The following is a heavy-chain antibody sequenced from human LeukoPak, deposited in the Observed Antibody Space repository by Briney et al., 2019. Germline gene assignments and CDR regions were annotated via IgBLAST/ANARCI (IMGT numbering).Heavy chain of an antibody. CDR2: IIPIFGTA. D-gene: IGHD5-18*01. CDR3: ATDTAGVNYFDY. V-gene: IGHV1-69*06. J-gene: IGHJ4*02. Sequence: SVWVSSEDSGGTFSSYAISCVRQAPGQGLEWMGGIIPIFGTANYAQKFQGRVTITADKSTSTAYMELSSLRSEDTAVYYCATDTAGVNYFDYWGQGTLVTVSS. CDR1: GGTFSSYA.